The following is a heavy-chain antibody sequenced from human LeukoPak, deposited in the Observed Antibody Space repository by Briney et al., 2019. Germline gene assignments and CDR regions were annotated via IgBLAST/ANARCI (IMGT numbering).Heavy chain of an antibody. CDR1: GFTFSSYS. J-gene: IGHJ5*02. Sequence: PGGSLRLSCAASGFTFSSYSMNWVRQAPGKGLEWVSSISSSSSYIYYADSVKGRFTISRDNAKNSLYLQMNSLRAEDTAVYYCARDSFGVPHLSNWFDPWGQGTLVTVSS. D-gene: IGHD3-3*01. CDR2: ISSSSSYI. V-gene: IGHV3-21*01. CDR3: ARDSFGVPHLSNWFDP.